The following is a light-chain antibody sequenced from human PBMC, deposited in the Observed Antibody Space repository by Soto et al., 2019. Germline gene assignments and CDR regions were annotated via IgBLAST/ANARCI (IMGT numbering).Light chain of an antibody. CDR3: QQYSNWPPYT. J-gene: IGKJ2*01. Sequence: EIVMTQSPATLSVSPGERATLSCRASQSVSRNLAWYQQKPGQAPRLLIYGVSTRATGIPARFSGSGSGTEFTLTISSLQSEDFAVYYCQQYSNWPPYTFGQGTNLEIK. V-gene: IGKV3-15*01. CDR1: QSVSRN. CDR2: GVS.